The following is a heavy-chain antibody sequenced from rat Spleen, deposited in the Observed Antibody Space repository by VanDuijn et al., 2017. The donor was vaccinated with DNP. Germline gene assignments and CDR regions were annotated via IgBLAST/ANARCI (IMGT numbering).Heavy chain of an antibody. CDR1: GFTFSNYD. CDR3: ASFDY. V-gene: IGHV5-25*01. Sequence: EVQLVESGGDLVQPGRSLKLFCAASGFTFSNYDMAWVRQAPTKGLEWVASISPSGGSTYYRDSVKGRFTVSRDNAKSSLYLQMDSLRSEDTATYYCASFDYWGQGVMVTVSS. CDR2: ISPSGGST. J-gene: IGHJ2*01.